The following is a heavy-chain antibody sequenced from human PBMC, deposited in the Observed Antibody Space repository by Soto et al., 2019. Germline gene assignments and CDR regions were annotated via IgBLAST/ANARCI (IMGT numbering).Heavy chain of an antibody. CDR1: GGSISSYY. CDR3: ARDSIAVAGWVGMDV. J-gene: IGHJ6*02. D-gene: IGHD6-19*01. V-gene: IGHV4-59*01. Sequence: SETLSLTCTVSGGSISSYYWSWIRQPPGKGLEWIGYIYYSGSTNYNPSLKSRVTISVDTSKNQFSLKLSSVTAADTAVYYCARDSIAVAGWVGMDVWGQGTTVT. CDR2: IYYSGST.